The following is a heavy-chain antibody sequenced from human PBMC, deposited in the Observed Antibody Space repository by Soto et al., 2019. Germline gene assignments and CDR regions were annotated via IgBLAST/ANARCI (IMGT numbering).Heavy chain of an antibody. CDR2: FDPEDGET. J-gene: IGHJ6*02. Sequence: ASVKVSCKVSGYTLTELSMHWVRQAPGKGLEWMGGFDPEDGETIYAQKFQGRVTMTEDTSTDTAYMELSSLRSEDTAVYYCATPLRYCSSTSCPLYYYYGMDVWGQGTTVTVSS. D-gene: IGHD2-2*01. V-gene: IGHV1-24*01. CDR1: GYTLTELS. CDR3: ATPLRYCSSTSCPLYYYYGMDV.